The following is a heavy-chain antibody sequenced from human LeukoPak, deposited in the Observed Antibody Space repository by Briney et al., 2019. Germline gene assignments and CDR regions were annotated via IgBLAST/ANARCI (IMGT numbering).Heavy chain of an antibody. CDR1: GFTFGNAW. D-gene: IGHD2-15*01. CDR2: IKSKTDGGTT. CDR3: TTGAYCSGGSCYYGYYYGVDV. V-gene: IGHV3-15*07. J-gene: IGHJ6*02. Sequence: GGSLRLSCAASGFTFGNAWMNWVRQAPGKGLEWVGRIKSKTDGGTTDYAAPVKGRFTISRDDSKNTLYLQMNSLKTEDTAVYYCTTGAYCSGGSCYYGYYYGVDVWGQGTTVTVSS.